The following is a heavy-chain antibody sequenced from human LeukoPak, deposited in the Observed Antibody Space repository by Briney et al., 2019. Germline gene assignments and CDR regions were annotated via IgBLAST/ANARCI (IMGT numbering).Heavy chain of an antibody. CDR2: ISASGLST. CDR3: ARDRSQEFDP. J-gene: IGHJ5*02. Sequence: GGSLRLSCVASGFTFSNYAMSWVRQAPGKGLEYVSPISASGLSTYYTDSVRGRFTNSRDNSKNTLYLQMNRLRADDTAVYYCARDRSQEFDPWGQGTLVTVSS. CDR1: GFTFSNYA. V-gene: IGHV3-23*01. D-gene: IGHD3-10*01.